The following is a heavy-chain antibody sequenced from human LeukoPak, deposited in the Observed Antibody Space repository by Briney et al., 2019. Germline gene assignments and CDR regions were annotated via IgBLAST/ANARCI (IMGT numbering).Heavy chain of an antibody. CDR2: IWYDGSNK. Sequence: GRSLRLSCAASGCTFSSYGMHWVRQAPGKGLEWVAVIWYDGSNKYYADSVKGRFTISRDNSKNTLYLQMNSLRAEDTAVYYCATLGDYGDYSFDYWGQGTLVTVSS. J-gene: IGHJ4*02. D-gene: IGHD4-17*01. CDR3: ATLGDYGDYSFDY. CDR1: GCTFSSYG. V-gene: IGHV3-33*01.